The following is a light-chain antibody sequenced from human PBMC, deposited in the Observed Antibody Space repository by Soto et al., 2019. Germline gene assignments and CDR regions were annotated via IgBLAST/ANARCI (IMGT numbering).Light chain of an antibody. V-gene: IGKV3-15*01. CDR2: GAS. CDR3: EQYSTSPRT. J-gene: IGKJ1*01. CDR1: QSVSSN. Sequence: EIVMTQSPATLSVSPGERATLSCRASQSVSSNLAWYQQKPGQAPRLLIYGASTRATGIPARFSGSGSRTDFSLTINRLEPEDFAVYYCEQYSTSPRTFGQGTKVDIK.